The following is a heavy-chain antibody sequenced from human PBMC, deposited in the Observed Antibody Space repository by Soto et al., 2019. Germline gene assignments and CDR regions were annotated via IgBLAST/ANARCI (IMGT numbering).Heavy chain of an antibody. CDR3: TTDPYYYDSSGYLGGK. V-gene: IGHV3-15*01. CDR2: IKSKTDGGTT. Sequence: EVQLVESGGGLVKPGGSLRLSCAASGFTFSNAWMSWVRQAPGKGLEWVGRIKSKTDGGTTDYAAPVKGRFTISRDDSKNTLYLQMNSLKTEDTAVYYCTTDPYYYDSSGYLGGKWGQGTLVTVSS. D-gene: IGHD3-22*01. J-gene: IGHJ4*02. CDR1: GFTFSNAW.